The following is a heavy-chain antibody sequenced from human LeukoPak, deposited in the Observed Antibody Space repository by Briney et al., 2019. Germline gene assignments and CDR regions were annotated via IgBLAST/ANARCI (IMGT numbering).Heavy chain of an antibody. V-gene: IGHV3-7*01. CDR3: ARETPRRGETRDGYR. Sequence: ETLSLTCTVSGGSISSSSYYWGWIRQPPGKGLECLANIKEDGSETYYADSVKGRFTISRDNPKNLLFLQINSLRVEDTAVYYCARETPRRGETRDGYRWGQETVVTVSS. CDR2: IKEDGSET. J-gene: IGHJ4*02. CDR1: GGSISSSSYY. D-gene: IGHD5-24*01.